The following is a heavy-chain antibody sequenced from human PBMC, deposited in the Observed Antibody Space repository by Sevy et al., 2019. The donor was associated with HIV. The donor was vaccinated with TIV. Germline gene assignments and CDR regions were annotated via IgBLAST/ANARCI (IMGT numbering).Heavy chain of an antibody. Sequence: SESLSLTCTVSGGSISSYYWSWIRQPPGKGLEWIGYIYYGGSTNYNPSLKSRVTISVDTSKNQFSLKLSSVTAADTAVYYCAQQLVVGDAFDIWGQGTMVTVSS. CDR2: IYYGGST. CDR1: GGSISSYY. CDR3: AQQLVVGDAFDI. J-gene: IGHJ3*02. D-gene: IGHD6-13*01. V-gene: IGHV4-59*01.